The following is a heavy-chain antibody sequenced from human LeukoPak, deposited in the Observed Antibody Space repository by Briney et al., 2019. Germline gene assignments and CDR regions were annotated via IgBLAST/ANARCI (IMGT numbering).Heavy chain of an antibody. D-gene: IGHD1-1*01. J-gene: IGHJ5*02. CDR1: GGSISSTSYY. CDR2: IYYSGST. CDR3: ARRLYNWNGFDP. Sequence: SETLSLTCTVSGGSISSTSYYWGWIRQPPGKGLEWIGNIYYSGSTYYTPSLKSRVTISVDTSKNQFSLKLSPVTAADTAVYYCARRLYNWNGFDPWGQGTLVTVSS. V-gene: IGHV4-39*07.